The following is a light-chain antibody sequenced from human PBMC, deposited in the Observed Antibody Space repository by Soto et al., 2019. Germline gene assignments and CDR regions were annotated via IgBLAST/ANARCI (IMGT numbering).Light chain of an antibody. J-gene: IGKJ1*01. V-gene: IGKV1-39*01. CDR2: GAS. CDR1: QSITGY. Sequence: DIQMTQSPSSLSASVGDRVTLTCRASQSITGYLNWFQQKPGKAPKVLIYGASSWQSGAPSRFSGSGSGPDFTLTISSLQPEDFATYYCQQSYSSPPTFGQGTKVDIK. CDR3: QQSYSSPPT.